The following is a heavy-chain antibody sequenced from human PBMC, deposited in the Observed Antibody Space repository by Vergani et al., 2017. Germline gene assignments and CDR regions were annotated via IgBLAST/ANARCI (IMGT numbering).Heavy chain of an antibody. Sequence: VQLVETGRGLIQPGGSLRLSCAASGFTVSSNYMSWIRQPPGKGLEWIGSIYHSGSTYYNPSLKSRVTISVDTSKNQFSLKLSAVHAADTAVYYCARVFEYSSSPGEFDYWGQGTLVTVSS. V-gene: IGHV4-38-2*01. D-gene: IGHD6-6*01. CDR1: GFTVSSNY. CDR3: ARVFEYSSSPGEFDY. J-gene: IGHJ4*02. CDR2: IYHSGST.